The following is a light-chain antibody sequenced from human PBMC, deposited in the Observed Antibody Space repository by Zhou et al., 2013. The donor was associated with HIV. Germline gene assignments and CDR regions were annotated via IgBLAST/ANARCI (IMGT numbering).Light chain of an antibody. CDR2: AAS. V-gene: IGKV1-9*01. CDR1: QGIDRC. CDR3: QQLNSYPRT. J-gene: IGKJ1*01. Sequence: DIQLTQSPSFLSASVGDRVTITCRASQGIDRCLAWYQHKPGEAPNLLIYAASTLQSGVPSRFSGSGSGTEFTLTISSLQPADFATYYCQQLNSYPRTFGQGTRVEIK.